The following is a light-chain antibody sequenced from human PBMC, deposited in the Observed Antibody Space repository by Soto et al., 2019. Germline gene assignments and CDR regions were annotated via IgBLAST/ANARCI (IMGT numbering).Light chain of an antibody. CDR1: SSDVGSYNR. V-gene: IGLV2-18*02. CDR2: EVN. CDR3: SAYTASNTYV. Sequence: QSVLTQPPSVSGSPGQSVAISCTGTSSDVGSYNRVSWYQQPPGTAPKLIISEVNNRPSGVPDRFSGSKSGNTASLTISGLQAEDEADYYCSAYTASNTYVFGTGTKLTFL. J-gene: IGLJ1*01.